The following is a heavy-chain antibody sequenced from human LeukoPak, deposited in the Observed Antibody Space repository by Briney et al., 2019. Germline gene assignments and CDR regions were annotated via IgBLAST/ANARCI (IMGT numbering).Heavy chain of an antibody. V-gene: IGHV1-69*04. CDR3: ASLLHYSGYGPYDY. J-gene: IGHJ4*02. CDR1: GGTFSSYA. D-gene: IGHD5-12*01. CDR2: IIPILGIA. Sequence: GASVKVSCKASGGTFSSYAISWVRQAHGQGLEWMGRIIPILGIANYAQKFQGRVTITADKSTSTAYMELSSLRSEDTAVYYCASLLHYSGYGPYDYWGQGTLVTVSS.